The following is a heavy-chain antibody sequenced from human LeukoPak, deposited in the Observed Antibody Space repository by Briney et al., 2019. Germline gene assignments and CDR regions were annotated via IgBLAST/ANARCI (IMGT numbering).Heavy chain of an antibody. CDR1: GYTFTSYA. D-gene: IGHD6-19*01. V-gene: IGHV1-3*01. CDR3: ARDLGSGWSHFDY. Sequence: ASVKVSCKASGYTFTSYAMHWVRQAPGQRLEWMGWINAGNGNTKYSQKFQGRVTITRDTSASTAYMELSSLRSEDTAVYYCARDLGSGWSHFDYWGQGTLVTVPS. CDR2: INAGNGNT. J-gene: IGHJ4*02.